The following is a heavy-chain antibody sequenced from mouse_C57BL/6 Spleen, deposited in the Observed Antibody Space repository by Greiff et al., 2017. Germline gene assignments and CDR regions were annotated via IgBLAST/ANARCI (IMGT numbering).Heavy chain of an antibody. CDR2: ISSGGSYT. CDR3: ARPLLLRPSEPYFDY. CDR1: GFTFSSYG. J-gene: IGHJ2*01. D-gene: IGHD1-1*01. Sequence: EVKVVESGGDLVKPGGSLKLSCAASGFTFSSYGMSWVRQTPDKRLEWVATISSGGSYTYYPDSVKGRFTISRDNAKNTLYLQMSSLKSEDTAMYYCARPLLLRPSEPYFDYWGQGTTLTVSS. V-gene: IGHV5-6*01.